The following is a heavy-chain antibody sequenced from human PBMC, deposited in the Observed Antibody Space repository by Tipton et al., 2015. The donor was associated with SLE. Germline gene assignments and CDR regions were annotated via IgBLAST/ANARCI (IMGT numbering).Heavy chain of an antibody. V-gene: IGHV1-69*05. CDR1: GGSFTRST. Sequence: QLVQSGAEVKKPGSSVKVSCKSSGGSFTRSTFTWVRQAPGQGLQWMGGILPIFGTPNYAQKFEGRVTITTDESTNTAYMELTSLRSEDTAVYYCARGAPTGTFDIWGQGTLVTVSS. J-gene: IGHJ3*02. CDR3: ARGAPTGTFDI. D-gene: IGHD7-27*01. CDR2: ILPIFGTP.